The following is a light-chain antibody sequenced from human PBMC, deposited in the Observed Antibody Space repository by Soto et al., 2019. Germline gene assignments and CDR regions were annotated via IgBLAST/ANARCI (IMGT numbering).Light chain of an antibody. CDR1: SSDVGSYNL. CDR2: EGT. V-gene: IGLV2-23*01. J-gene: IGLJ1*01. CDR3: CSYAGSSTSYV. Sequence: ALTQPASVSGSPGQSITISCTGTSSDVGSYNLVSWYQQHPGKAPKLMIYEGTKRPSGVSDRFSGSRSGNTASLTISGLQAEDEADYYCCSYAGSSTSYVFGTGTKATVL.